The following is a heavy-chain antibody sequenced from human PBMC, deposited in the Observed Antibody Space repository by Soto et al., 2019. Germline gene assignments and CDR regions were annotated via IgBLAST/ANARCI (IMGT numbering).Heavy chain of an antibody. D-gene: IGHD3-3*02. Sequence: QVQVVQSGAEVKKPGSSVKVSCKTSGGTFSTSAISWVRQAPGQGLEWMGGIMPIFRTADYAQKIQGRVTITADESASTAYLELRSLTSEDTAVYYCARDKDRAQLGGNYYYLMDVWGQGTTVTVTS. CDR3: ARDKDRAQLGGNYYYLMDV. CDR2: IMPIFRTA. V-gene: IGHV1-69*12. CDR1: GGTFSTSA. J-gene: IGHJ6*02.